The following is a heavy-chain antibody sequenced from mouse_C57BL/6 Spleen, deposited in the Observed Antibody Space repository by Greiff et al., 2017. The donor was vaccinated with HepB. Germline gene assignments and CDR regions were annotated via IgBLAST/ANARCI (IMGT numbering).Heavy chain of an antibody. CDR1: GFTFSDAW. Sequence: EVKLMESGGGLVQPGGSMKLSCAASGFTFSDAWMDWVRQSPEKGLEWVAEIRNKANNHATYYAESVKGRFTISRDDSKSSVYLQMNSLRAEDTGIYYCTNLPHYYGSSYGYFDVWGTGTTVTVSS. D-gene: IGHD1-1*01. CDR3: TNLPHYYGSSYGYFDV. J-gene: IGHJ1*03. V-gene: IGHV6-6*01. CDR2: IRNKANNHAT.